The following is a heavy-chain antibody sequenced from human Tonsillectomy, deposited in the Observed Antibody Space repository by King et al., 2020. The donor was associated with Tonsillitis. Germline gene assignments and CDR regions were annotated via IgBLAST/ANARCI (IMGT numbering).Heavy chain of an antibody. CDR3: ARGPGQPAYFDY. V-gene: IGHV4-34*01. CDR1: GGSFSGYY. J-gene: IGHJ4*02. D-gene: IGHD3-10*01. CDR2: INHSGST. Sequence: VQLQQWGAGLLKPSETLSLTCAVYGGSFSGYYWSWIRQPPGKGLEWIGEINHSGSTNYNPSLKSRVTISVDTSKNQFSLKLSSVTAADTAVYYCARGPGQPAYFDYWGQGTLVTVSS.